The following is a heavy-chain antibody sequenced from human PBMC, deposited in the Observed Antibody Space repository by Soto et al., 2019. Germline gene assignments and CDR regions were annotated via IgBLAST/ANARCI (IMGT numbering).Heavy chain of an antibody. CDR2: IYYSGST. CDR1: GDSVFSGSYY. Sequence: SETLSLTCTVSGDSVFSGSYYWSWIRQTPGKGLEWIGYIYYSGSTNYNPSLKSRVTISVDTSKNQFSLKLSSVTAADTAVYYGAGAREVIGIYYYYGMDVWGQGTTVTVSS. CDR3: AGAREVIGIYYYYGMDV. V-gene: IGHV4-61*01. D-gene: IGHD3-16*02. J-gene: IGHJ6*02.